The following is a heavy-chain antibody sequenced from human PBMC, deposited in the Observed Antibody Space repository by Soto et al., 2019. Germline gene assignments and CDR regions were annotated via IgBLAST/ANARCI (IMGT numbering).Heavy chain of an antibody. CDR3: ARDPRPVDIVVVPAVPDGIDV. CDR2: IIPIVGTA. J-gene: IGHJ6*02. V-gene: IGHV1-69*06. CDR1: GGTFSSYS. D-gene: IGHD2-2*01. Sequence: AGKVTCKASGGTFSSYSISWVRQAPGQGLEWMGGIIPIVGTANYAQKFQGRVTITADKSTSTAYMELSSLRSEDTAVYYCARDPRPVDIVVVPAVPDGIDVWGQGPTVPV.